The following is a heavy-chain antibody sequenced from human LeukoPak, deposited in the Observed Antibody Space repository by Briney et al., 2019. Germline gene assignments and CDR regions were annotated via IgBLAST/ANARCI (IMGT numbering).Heavy chain of an antibody. CDR3: AKKAIVAAGTPFFDY. Sequence: TGGSLRLSCAASGFTFSTYAMSWVRQARGKGLEWVSSISAGGAGTYYADSVKGRFTISRDNSKNTLYLQMNSLRAEDTAVYYCAKKAIVAAGTPFFDYWGQGTLVTVSS. D-gene: IGHD6-13*01. V-gene: IGHV3-23*01. CDR1: GFTFSTYA. J-gene: IGHJ4*02. CDR2: ISAGGAGT.